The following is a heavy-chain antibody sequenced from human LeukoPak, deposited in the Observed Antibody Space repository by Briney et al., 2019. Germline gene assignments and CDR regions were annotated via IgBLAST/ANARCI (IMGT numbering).Heavy chain of an antibody. CDR3: ARERVRGYSYGLLDY. D-gene: IGHD5-18*01. CDR2: IWYDGSNK. CDR1: GFTFSSYG. V-gene: IGHV3-33*01. Sequence: GRSLRLSCAASGFTFSSYGMHWVRQAPGKGLEWVAVIWYDGSNKYYADSLKGRFTISRDNSRNTLYLQMNSLRAEDTAVYYCARERVRGYSYGLLDYWGQGTLVTVSS. J-gene: IGHJ4*02.